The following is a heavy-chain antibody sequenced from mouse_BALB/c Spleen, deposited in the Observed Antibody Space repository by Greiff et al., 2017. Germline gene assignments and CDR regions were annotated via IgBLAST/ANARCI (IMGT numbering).Heavy chain of an antibody. V-gene: IGHV5-9-3*01. CDR2: ISSGGSYT. Sequence: EVKVVESWGGLVKPGGSLKLSCAASGFTFSSYAMSWVRQTPEKRLEWVATISSGGSYTYYPDSVKGRFTISRDNAKNTLYLQMSSLRSEDTAMYYCARHDGYYEGFAYWGQGTLVTVSA. CDR3: ARHDGYYEGFAY. D-gene: IGHD2-3*01. J-gene: IGHJ3*01. CDR1: GFTFSSYA.